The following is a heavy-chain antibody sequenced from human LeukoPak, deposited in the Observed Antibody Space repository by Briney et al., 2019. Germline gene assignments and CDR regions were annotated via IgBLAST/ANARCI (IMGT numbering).Heavy chain of an antibody. Sequence: SETLSLTCTVSGASISSHYWSWIRQPPGKGLEWIGYISYTGSTNYNSSLRSRVTISVDTSKNQFSQRLSSVTAADRAVYYCARGYSYGYRFDLWGRGTLVTVSS. V-gene: IGHV4-59*11. CDR1: GASISSHY. CDR3: ARGYSYGYRFDL. J-gene: IGHJ2*01. CDR2: ISYTGST. D-gene: IGHD5-18*01.